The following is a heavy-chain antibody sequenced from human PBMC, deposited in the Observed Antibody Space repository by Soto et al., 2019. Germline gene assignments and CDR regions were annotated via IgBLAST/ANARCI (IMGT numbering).Heavy chain of an antibody. Sequence: QVQLQESGPGLVNASQTLSLTCTVSGVSISSGDYNWSWIRQPPGKGLEWIGYIYYSGYTYNNPSLKSRVTISVDTSKNQFSLKLSSVTAADTAVYYCARSGDYVPFDYWGQGTLVTVSS. J-gene: IGHJ4*02. CDR2: IYYSGYT. CDR3: ARSGDYVPFDY. V-gene: IGHV4-30-4*01. CDR1: GVSISSGDYN. D-gene: IGHD4-17*01.